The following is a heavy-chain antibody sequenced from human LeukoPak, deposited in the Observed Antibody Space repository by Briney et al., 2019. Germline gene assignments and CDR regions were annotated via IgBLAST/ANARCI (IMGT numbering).Heavy chain of an antibody. CDR3: AKSQYSSSPDAFDI. J-gene: IGHJ3*02. Sequence: GGSLRLSCAASGFTFSSYAMHWVRQAPGKGLEWVAVISYDGSNKYYADSVKGRFTISRDNSENTLYLQMNSLRAEDTAVYYCAKSQYSSSPDAFDIWGQGTMVTVSS. CDR1: GFTFSSYA. D-gene: IGHD6-13*01. CDR2: ISYDGSNK. V-gene: IGHV3-30-3*02.